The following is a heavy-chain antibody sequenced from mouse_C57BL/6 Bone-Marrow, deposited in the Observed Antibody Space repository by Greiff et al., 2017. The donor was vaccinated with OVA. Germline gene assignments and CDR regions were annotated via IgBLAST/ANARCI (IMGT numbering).Heavy chain of an antibody. CDR3: ASPGTGYYFDY. Sequence: QVQLQQPGAELVKPGASVKLSCKASGYTFTSYWMHWVKQRPGQGLEWIGMIHPNSGSTNYNEKFKSKATLTVDKSSSTAYMQLSSLTSEDSAVYYCASPGTGYYFDYWGQGTTLTVSS. D-gene: IGHD3-3*01. CDR2: IHPNSGST. CDR1: GYTFTSYW. J-gene: IGHJ2*01. V-gene: IGHV1-64*01.